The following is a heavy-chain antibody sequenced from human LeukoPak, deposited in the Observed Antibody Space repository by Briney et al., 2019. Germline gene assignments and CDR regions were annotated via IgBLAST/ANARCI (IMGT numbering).Heavy chain of an antibody. D-gene: IGHD5-18*01. CDR1: GFTFSSYW. V-gene: IGHV3-7*01. CDR2: IKQDGSEK. J-gene: IGHJ4*02. Sequence: GGSLRLSCAASGFTFSSYWMSWVRQAPGKGLEWVANIKQDGSEKYYVDSVKGRFTISRDNAKNSLYLQMNSLRAEDTAVYYCASRGYGYGYLVRYWGQGTLVTVSS. CDR3: ASRGYGYGYLVRY.